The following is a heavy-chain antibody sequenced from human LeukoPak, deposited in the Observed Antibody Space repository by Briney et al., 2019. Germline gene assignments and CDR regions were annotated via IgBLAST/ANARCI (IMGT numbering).Heavy chain of an antibody. Sequence: GRSLRLSCAASGFTFDDYAMHWVRHAPGKSLEWVSGISWNSGSIGYADSVKGRFTISRDNAKNSLYLQMNSLRAEDTALYYCAKDRAVAMEYFQHWGQGTLVTVSS. CDR2: ISWNSGSI. CDR1: GFTFDDYA. D-gene: IGHD6-19*01. J-gene: IGHJ1*01. V-gene: IGHV3-9*01. CDR3: AKDRAVAMEYFQH.